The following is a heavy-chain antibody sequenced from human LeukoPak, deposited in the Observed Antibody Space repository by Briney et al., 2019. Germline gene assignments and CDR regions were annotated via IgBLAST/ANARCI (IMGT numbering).Heavy chain of an antibody. V-gene: IGHV4-59*11. D-gene: IGHD3-9*01. J-gene: IGHJ6*02. CDR3: ARASAGAIFYYGMDV. Sequence: PSETLSLTGTVSGGSTSRHYWSWIRQPPGKELEWIGCIYNSGSTRYNPSLTSRVTISEDTSKNQFSLRLNSVTAADTAVYFCARASAGAIFYYGMDVWGQGTTVTVSS. CDR1: GGSTSRHY. CDR2: IYNSGST.